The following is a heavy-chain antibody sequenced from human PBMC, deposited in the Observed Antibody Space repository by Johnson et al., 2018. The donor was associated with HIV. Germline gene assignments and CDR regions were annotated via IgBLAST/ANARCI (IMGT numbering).Heavy chain of an antibody. Sequence: VESGGGLVQPGRSLSLSCVFCGLLCADYAMYVVRHSFFPFLAWVSGLSWPSGTIAYADSVQGRFILSLYNAEKSLSLEMNSLRAEDTALYYCVKDRLFAVAGPHDGFDVWVLVTMVTVSS. CDR1: GLLCADYA. CDR2: LSWPSGTI. D-gene: IGHD6-19*01. J-gene: IGHJ3*01. V-gene: IGHV3-9*01. CDR3: VKDRLFAVAGPHDGFDV.